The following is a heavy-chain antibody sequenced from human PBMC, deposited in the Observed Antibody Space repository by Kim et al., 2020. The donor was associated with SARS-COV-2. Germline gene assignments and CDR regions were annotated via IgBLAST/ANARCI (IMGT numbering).Heavy chain of an antibody. V-gene: IGHV3-9*01. CDR3: AKGIWGSGYYYYYYYMDV. D-gene: IGHD3-16*01. J-gene: IGHJ6*03. Sequence: VKGRFTISRDNAKNSLYLQMNSLRADDTALYYCAKGIWGSGYYYYYYYMDVWGKGTTVTVSS.